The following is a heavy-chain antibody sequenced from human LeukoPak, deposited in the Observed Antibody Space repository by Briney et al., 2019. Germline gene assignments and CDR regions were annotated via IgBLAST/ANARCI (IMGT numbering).Heavy chain of an antibody. J-gene: IGHJ3*02. CDR2: INSSSSYI. CDR3: ARDGAVAGIDNAFDI. CDR1: GFTFSSYS. V-gene: IGHV3-21*01. D-gene: IGHD6-19*01. Sequence: GGSLRLSCAASGFTFSSYSMNWVRQAPGKGLEWVSSINSSSSYIYYADSVKGRFTISRDNAKNSLYLQMNSLRAEDTAVYYCARDGAVAGIDNAFDIWGQGTMVTVSS.